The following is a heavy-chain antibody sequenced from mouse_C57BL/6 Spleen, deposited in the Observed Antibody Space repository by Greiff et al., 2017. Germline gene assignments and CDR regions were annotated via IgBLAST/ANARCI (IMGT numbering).Heavy chain of an antibody. CDR2: IWTGGGT. CDR1: GFSLTSYA. Sequence: VHLVESGPGLVAPSQSLSITCTVSGFSLTSYAISWVRQPPGKGLEWLGVIWTGGGTNYNSALKSRLSISKDNSKSQVFLKMNSLQTDDTARYYCARTGGYDYDDGYYFDYWGQGTTLTVSS. J-gene: IGHJ2*01. V-gene: IGHV2-9-1*01. CDR3: ARTGGYDYDDGYYFDY. D-gene: IGHD2-4*01.